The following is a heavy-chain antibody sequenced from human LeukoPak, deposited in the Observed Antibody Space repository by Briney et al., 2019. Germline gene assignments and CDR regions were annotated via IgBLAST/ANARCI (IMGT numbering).Heavy chain of an antibody. V-gene: IGHV3-48*03. J-gene: IGHJ3*02. CDR3: TREEVVVLDALDI. D-gene: IGHD2-2*01. CDR2: ISSSGNTI. Sequence: GGFLRLSCAASGFTFSSYEMNWGRQAPGKGLEWVSYISSSGNTICYADSVKGRFTISRDNAKNSLYLQMNSLIAEDTAVYYCTREEVVVLDALDIWGQGTMVTVSS. CDR1: GFTFSSYE.